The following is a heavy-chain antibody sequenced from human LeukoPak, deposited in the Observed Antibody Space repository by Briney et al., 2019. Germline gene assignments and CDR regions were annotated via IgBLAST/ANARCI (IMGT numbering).Heavy chain of an antibody. CDR3: ARERDTSGYYLRY. D-gene: IGHD3-22*01. V-gene: IGHV3-53*01. J-gene: IGHJ4*02. Sequence: GGSLRLPCAASGFTVSSKYMSWVRQAPGKGLEWISVIYSGGSTYYADSVKGRFTISRDNSKNTLYLQMNSLRADDTAVYYCARERDTSGYYLRYWGQGALVTVSS. CDR2: IYSGGST. CDR1: GFTVSSKY.